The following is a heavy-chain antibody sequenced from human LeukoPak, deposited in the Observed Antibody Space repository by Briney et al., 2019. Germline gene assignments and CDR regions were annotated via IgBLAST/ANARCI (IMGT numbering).Heavy chain of an antibody. D-gene: IGHD1-26*01. V-gene: IGHV3-7*01. CDR2: IKQDGSEK. J-gene: IGHJ4*02. CDR1: GFTSSSYW. CDR3: ARGHPWELLPYFDY. Sequence: AGSLRLSCAASGFTSSSYWMTWVRQAPGKGLEWVANIKQDGSEKYYVASVKGRFTISRDNAKDSLYLQMNSLRAEDTAVYYCARGHPWELLPYFDYWGQGTLVTVSS.